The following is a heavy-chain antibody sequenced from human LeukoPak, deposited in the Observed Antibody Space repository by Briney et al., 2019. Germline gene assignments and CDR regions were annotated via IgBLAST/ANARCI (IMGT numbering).Heavy chain of an antibody. V-gene: IGHV3-23*01. CDR3: AELGITMIGGV. D-gene: IGHD3-10*02. CDR2: ISGSGDST. Sequence: GGSLRLSCAASGFTFSNYAMRWVHQAPGKGLEWVSGISGSGDSTYYADSVKGRFTISRDNSKNTLYLQMNSLRAEDTAVYYCAELGITMIGGVWGKGTTVTISS. CDR1: GFTFSNYA. J-gene: IGHJ6*04.